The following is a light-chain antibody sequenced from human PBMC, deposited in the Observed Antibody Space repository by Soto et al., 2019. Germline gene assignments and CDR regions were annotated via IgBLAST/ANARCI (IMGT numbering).Light chain of an antibody. Sequence: EIVLTQSPATLSLSPGERVTLSCWASQSVGDILAWYQQKPGQGPRLLIYNASNRATGIPARFSGSGSGTDFTLTISSLEPEDFAVYYCQQRYNWPWTFGQGTKVEIK. J-gene: IGKJ1*01. CDR1: QSVGDI. CDR3: QQRYNWPWT. CDR2: NAS. V-gene: IGKV3-11*01.